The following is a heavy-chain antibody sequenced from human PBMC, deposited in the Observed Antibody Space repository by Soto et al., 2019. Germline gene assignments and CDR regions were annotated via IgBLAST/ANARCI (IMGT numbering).Heavy chain of an antibody. D-gene: IGHD2-15*01. Sequence: SETLSLTCTVFGGSISSYYWSWVRRPPGKGLEWIGYVYNSGSTTYSPSFKSRVTISVDTSKNQFSLKLTSVTAADTAVYYCARVHSSGGLDSWGQGIQVTVSS. CDR1: GGSISSYY. CDR2: VYNSGST. J-gene: IGHJ5*01. V-gene: IGHV4-59*01. CDR3: ARVHSSGGLDS.